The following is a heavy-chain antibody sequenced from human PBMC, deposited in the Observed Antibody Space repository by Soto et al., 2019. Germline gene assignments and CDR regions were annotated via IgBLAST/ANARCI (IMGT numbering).Heavy chain of an antibody. CDR1: GGTFSSYA. V-gene: IGHV1-69*13. J-gene: IGHJ6*02. CDR3: AKPGSTRSNFVNYYYGMDV. D-gene: IGHD4-4*01. Sequence: SVKVSCKASGGTFSSYAISWVRQAPGQGLEWMGGIIPIFGTANYAQKFQGRVTITADESTSTAYMELSSLRSEDTAVYYCAKPGSTRSNFVNYYYGMDVWGQGTTVTVSS. CDR2: IIPIFGTA.